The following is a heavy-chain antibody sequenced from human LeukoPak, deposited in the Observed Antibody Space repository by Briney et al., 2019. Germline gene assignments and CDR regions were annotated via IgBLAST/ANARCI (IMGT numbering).Heavy chain of an antibody. CDR2: IIPILGIA. CDR1: GGTFSSYA. D-gene: IGHD1-7*01. V-gene: IGHV1-69*04. Sequence: ASVKVSCKASGGTFSSYAIGWVRQAPGQGLEWMGRIIPILGIANYAQKFQGRVTITADKSTSTAYMELSSLRSEDTAVYYCARQEAASTGTTDWGQGTLVTVSS. CDR3: ARQEAASTGTTD. J-gene: IGHJ4*02.